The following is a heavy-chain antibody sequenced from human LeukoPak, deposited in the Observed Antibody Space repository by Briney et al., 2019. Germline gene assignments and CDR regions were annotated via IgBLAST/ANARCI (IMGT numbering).Heavy chain of an antibody. CDR2: IRAYNGNT. V-gene: IGHV1-18*01. J-gene: IGHJ5*02. CDR3: ARLITGTTEALVGWFDP. CDR1: GYTFTSYG. Sequence: ASVKVSCKASGYTFTSYGISWVRQAPGQGLEWMGWIRAYNGNTNYAQKLQGRVTMTTDTSTSTAYMELRSLRSDDTAVYYCARLITGTTEALVGWFDPWGQGTLVTVSS. D-gene: IGHD1-7*01.